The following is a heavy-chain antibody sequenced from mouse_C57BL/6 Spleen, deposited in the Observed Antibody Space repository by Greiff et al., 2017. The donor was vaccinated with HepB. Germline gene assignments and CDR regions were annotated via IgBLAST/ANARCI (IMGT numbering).Heavy chain of an antibody. J-gene: IGHJ2*01. D-gene: IGHD3-2*02. CDR1: GFTFSDYG. CDR2: ISNLAYSI. Sequence: EVNLVESGGGLVQPGGSLKLSCAASGFTFSDYGMAWVRQAPRKGPEWVAFISNLAYSIYYADTVTGRFTISRENAKNTLYLEMSSLRSEDTAMYYCARAPRAQATYYFDYWGQGTTLTVSS. V-gene: IGHV5-15*01. CDR3: ARAPRAQATYYFDY.